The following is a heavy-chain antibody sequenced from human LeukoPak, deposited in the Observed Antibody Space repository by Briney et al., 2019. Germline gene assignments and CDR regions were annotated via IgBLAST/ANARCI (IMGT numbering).Heavy chain of an antibody. CDR3: ARDVGVSGLLLDFDY. CDR1: GYSFNTFG. J-gene: IGHJ4*02. CDR2: ISPYNGMT. V-gene: IGHV1-18*01. D-gene: IGHD2-21*01. Sequence: GASVKVSCTTSGYSFNTFGVSWVRQAPGQGLEWLGWISPYNGMTNYAPKVQGRVTLTTDTSARTAYMELRSLRSDDTAVYYCARDVGVSGLLLDFDYWGQGTLVTVSS.